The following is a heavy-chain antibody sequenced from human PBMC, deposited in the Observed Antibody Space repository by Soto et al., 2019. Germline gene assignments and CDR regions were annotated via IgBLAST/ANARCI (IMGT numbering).Heavy chain of an antibody. J-gene: IGHJ6*02. CDR3: ARDNYYYGMDV. CDR1: GYTFTSYY. CDR2: INPSSGNT. V-gene: IGHV1-46*01. Sequence: ASVKVSCKASGYTFTSYYMHWVRQAPGQRLEWMGIINPSSGNTSYAQKFQGRVTMTRDTSTSTAYMELSSLRSEDTAVYCCARDNYYYGMDVWGQGTMVTVSS.